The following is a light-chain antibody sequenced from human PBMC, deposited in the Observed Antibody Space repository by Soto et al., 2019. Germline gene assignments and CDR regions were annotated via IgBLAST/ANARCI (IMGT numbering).Light chain of an antibody. V-gene: IGKV3-20*01. Sequence: EIVLTQSPGTLSLSPGERATLSCRASQSVSSRYLAWYQQKPGQAPRLLIYGASSRATGIPDRFSGTGSGTDFTLTISRLEPDDFAVYYCQQYGSSPPWTFGQGTKVEIK. J-gene: IGKJ1*01. CDR2: GAS. CDR3: QQYGSSPPWT. CDR1: QSVSSRY.